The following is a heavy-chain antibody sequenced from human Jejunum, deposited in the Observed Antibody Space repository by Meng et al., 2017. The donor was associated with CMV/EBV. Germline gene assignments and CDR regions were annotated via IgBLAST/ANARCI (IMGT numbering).Heavy chain of an antibody. CDR1: GFSFNTYS. V-gene: IGHV3-21*01. D-gene: IGHD5-12*01. CDR2: ISGSDNYI. CDR3: ARDKDVDPILGLRAFDS. Sequence: EVHLVESGGGLVKPGESLKIFCVASGFSFNTYSMNWVRQAPGKGLEWLSSISGSDNYIFYADSAKGRFTISRDNAKNSLYLQINSLRVDDTAVYYCARDKDVDPILGLRAFDSWGQGTLVTVSS. J-gene: IGHJ4*02.